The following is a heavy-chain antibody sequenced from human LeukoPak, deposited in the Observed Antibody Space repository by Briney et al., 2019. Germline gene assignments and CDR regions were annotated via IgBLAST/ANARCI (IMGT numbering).Heavy chain of an antibody. CDR2: IIPIFGTA. V-gene: IGHV1-69*13. D-gene: IGHD1-14*01. CDR1: GGTFSSYA. CDR3: ARVFTGTFDP. J-gene: IGHJ5*02. Sequence: GASVKVSCKASGGTFSSYAISWVRQAPGQGLEWMGGIIPIFGTANYAQKFQGRVTITADESTSTAYMELSSLRSEDTAVYYCARVFTGTFDPWGQETLVTVSS.